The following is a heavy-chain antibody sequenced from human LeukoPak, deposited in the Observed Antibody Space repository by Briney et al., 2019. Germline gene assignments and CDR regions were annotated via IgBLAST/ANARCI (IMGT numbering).Heavy chain of an antibody. Sequence: PSEPLSLTCTVSGGSISSGSYYWGWIRQPPGKGLEWIGSIYYSGSTYYIPSLKSRVTISVDTSSNQFSLKLSSVTAADMAVYYCARHGAMTGNFQHWGQGTLVTVSS. J-gene: IGHJ1*01. CDR3: ARHGAMTGNFQH. V-gene: IGHV4-39*01. D-gene: IGHD3-9*01. CDR1: GGSISSGSYY. CDR2: IYYSGST.